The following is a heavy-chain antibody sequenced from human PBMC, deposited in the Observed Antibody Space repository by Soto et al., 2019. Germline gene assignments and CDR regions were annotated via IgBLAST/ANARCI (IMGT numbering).Heavy chain of an antibody. CDR2: IYYSGST. V-gene: IGHV4-39*01. Sequence: SETMSLTCTVCGGSISSSSYYWGWNRQPPGKGLEWIGSIYYSGSTYYNPSLKSRVTISVDTSKNQFSLKLSSVTAADTAVYYCARHVFFMWNPNHPYYFDYWGQGTLVTVSS. CDR1: GGSISSSSYY. D-gene: IGHD1-1*01. CDR3: ARHVFFMWNPNHPYYFDY. J-gene: IGHJ4*02.